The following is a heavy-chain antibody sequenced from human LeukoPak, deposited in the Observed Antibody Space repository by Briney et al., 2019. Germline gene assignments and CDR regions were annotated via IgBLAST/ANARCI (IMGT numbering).Heavy chain of an antibody. CDR2: IYNSGST. D-gene: IGHD3-16*01. CDR3: ARSPGGAYFDY. CDR1: GGSISSSSYY. Sequence: PSETLSLTCTISGGSISSSSYYWGWIRQPPGKGMEWIGNIYNSGSTYYNPSLKSRVTISADRSKNQFSLKLSSVTAADTAVYYCARSPGGAYFDYWGQGTLVTVSS. V-gene: IGHV4-39*01. J-gene: IGHJ4*02.